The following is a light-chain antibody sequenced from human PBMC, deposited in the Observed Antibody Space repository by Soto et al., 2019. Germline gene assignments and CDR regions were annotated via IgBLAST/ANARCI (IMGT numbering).Light chain of an antibody. V-gene: IGKV3-20*01. J-gene: IGKJ1*01. Sequence: EIVLTQSPGTLSLSPGERATLYCRASQSVSSYLTWYQQKPGQGPRVLIYGASSRATGIPDRFSGSGSGTDFTLTINRLEPEDFAVYYCQQYGSSPPTFGQGTKVDIK. CDR3: QQYGSSPPT. CDR2: GAS. CDR1: QSVSSY.